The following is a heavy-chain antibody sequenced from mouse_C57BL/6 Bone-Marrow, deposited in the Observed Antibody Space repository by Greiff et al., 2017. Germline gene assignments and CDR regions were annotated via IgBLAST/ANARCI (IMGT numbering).Heavy chain of an antibody. D-gene: IGHD1-1*01. Sequence: EVQVVESGGDLVKPGGSLKLSCAASGFTFSSYGMSWVRQTPDKRLEWVATISSGGSYTYYPDSVKGRFTISRDNAKNTLYLQMSSLKSEDTAMYYCAIQKFYGSSWFAYWGQGTLVTVSA. CDR3: AIQKFYGSSWFAY. CDR2: ISSGGSYT. CDR1: GFTFSSYG. V-gene: IGHV5-6*01. J-gene: IGHJ3*01.